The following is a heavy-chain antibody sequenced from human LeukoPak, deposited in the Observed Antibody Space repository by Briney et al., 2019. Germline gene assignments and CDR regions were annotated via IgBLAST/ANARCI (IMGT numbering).Heavy chain of an antibody. Sequence: ASVKVSCKASGYTFTNYYIHWVRQSPGQGLEWMGIINPTNGTTTYAQKFQGRLTVTRDTSASTVYMEVSSLTSEDTAVYYCARESTDYYSGYNFWGQGTLVSVSS. V-gene: IGHV1-46*01. CDR3: ARESTDYYSGYNF. J-gene: IGHJ4*02. D-gene: IGHD3-3*01. CDR2: INPTNGTT. CDR1: GYTFTNYY.